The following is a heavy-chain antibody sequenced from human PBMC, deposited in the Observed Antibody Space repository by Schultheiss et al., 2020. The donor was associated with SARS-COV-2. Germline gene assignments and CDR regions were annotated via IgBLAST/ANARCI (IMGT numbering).Heavy chain of an antibody. CDR1: GGSISSSSYY. CDR2: IYYSGST. V-gene: IGHV4-39*01. Sequence: SQTLSLTCTVSGGSISSSSYYWGWIRQPPGKGLEWIGSIYYSGSTYYNPSLKSRVTISVDTSKNQFSLKLSSVTAADTAVYYCARQGDEVGYCSSTSCSNWFDPWGQGTLVT. CDR3: ARQGDEVGYCSSTSCSNWFDP. D-gene: IGHD2-2*01. J-gene: IGHJ5*02.